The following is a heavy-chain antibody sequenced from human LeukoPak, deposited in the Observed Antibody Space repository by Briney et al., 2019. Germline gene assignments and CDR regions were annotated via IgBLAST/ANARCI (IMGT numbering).Heavy chain of an antibody. J-gene: IGHJ4*02. CDR2: IKSKADGEPT. V-gene: IGHV3-15*01. Sequence: GGSLRLSSAAYAFSFSDVWMTWVRQAPGKWREWVARIKSKADGEPTGYAAPVKGRFTISREESKHTLYLQIDSLQTEETARYDCTTDIKKVYCSSTTCQHRDYWGQETLVSVSS. CDR1: AFSFSDVW. CDR3: TTDIKKVYCSSTTCQHRDY. D-gene: IGHD2-2*01.